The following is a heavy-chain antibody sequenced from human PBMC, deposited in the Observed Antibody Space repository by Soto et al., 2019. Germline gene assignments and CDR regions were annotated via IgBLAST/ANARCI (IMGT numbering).Heavy chain of an antibody. V-gene: IGHV4-59*01. CDR1: GGSISSYY. CDR3: ARVWGGAFDI. CDR2: IYYSGST. D-gene: IGHD3-16*01. J-gene: IGHJ3*02. Sequence: QVQLQESGPVLVKPSEPLSLTCTVSGGSISSYYWSWIRQPPGKGLEWIGYIYYSGSTNYNPSLKSRVTISVDTSKNQCSLKLSSVTAADTAVYYCARVWGGAFDIWGQGTMVTVSS.